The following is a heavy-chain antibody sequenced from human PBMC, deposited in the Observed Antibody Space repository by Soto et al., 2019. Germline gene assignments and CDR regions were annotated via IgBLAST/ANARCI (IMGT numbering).Heavy chain of an antibody. CDR2: IYYSGST. CDR1: GGSMSSYY. D-gene: IGHD5-12*01. CDR3: ARGEWLATIKPYFAY. J-gene: IGHJ4*02. Sequence: PSETLPLTCTVSGGSMSSYYWSWIRQSPGKGLEWIGYIYYSGSTNYNPSLKSRVAISLDTSKNQFSLMLSSVTAADTAVYYCARGEWLATIKPYFAYWGQGTLVTVSS. V-gene: IGHV4-59*01.